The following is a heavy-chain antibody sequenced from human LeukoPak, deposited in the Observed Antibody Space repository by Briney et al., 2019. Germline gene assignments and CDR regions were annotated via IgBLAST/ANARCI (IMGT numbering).Heavy chain of an antibody. J-gene: IGHJ4*02. CDR2: IYYSGST. V-gene: IGHV4-59*01. D-gene: IGHD3-10*01. CDR1: GGSISSYY. Sequence: SETLSLTCTVSGGSISSYYWSWIRQPPGKGLEWIGYIYYSGSTNYNPSLKSRVTISVDTSKNQFSLKLSSVTAADTAVYYCARGLRGWFGELTFFDYWGQGTLVAVSS. CDR3: ARGLRGWFGELTFFDY.